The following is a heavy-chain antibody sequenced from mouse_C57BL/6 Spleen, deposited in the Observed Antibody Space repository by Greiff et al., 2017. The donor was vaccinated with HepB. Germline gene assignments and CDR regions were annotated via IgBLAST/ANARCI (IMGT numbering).Heavy chain of an antibody. CDR3: TRDLRGGVAY. CDR2: ISSGGDYI. D-gene: IGHD6-1*01. Sequence: EVKLVESGEGLVKPGGSLKLSCAASGFTFSSYAMSWVRQTPEKRLEWVAYISSGGDYIYYADTVKGRFTISRDNARNTLYLQMSSLKSEDTAMYYCTRDLRGGVAYWGQGTLVTVSA. V-gene: IGHV5-9-1*02. CDR1: GFTFSSYA. J-gene: IGHJ3*01.